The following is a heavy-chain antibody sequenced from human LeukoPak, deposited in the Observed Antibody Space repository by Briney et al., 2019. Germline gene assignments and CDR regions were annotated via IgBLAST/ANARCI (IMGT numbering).Heavy chain of an antibody. J-gene: IGHJ4*02. D-gene: IGHD6-6*01. CDR3: ARDRGRIAARPTEFDY. Sequence: SVKVSCKASGGTFSSYAISWVRQAPGQGLEWMGGIIPIFGTANYAQKFQGRVTITADESTSTADMELSSLRSEDTAVYYCARDRGRIAARPTEFDYWGQGTLVTVSS. V-gene: IGHV1-69*13. CDR2: IIPIFGTA. CDR1: GGTFSSYA.